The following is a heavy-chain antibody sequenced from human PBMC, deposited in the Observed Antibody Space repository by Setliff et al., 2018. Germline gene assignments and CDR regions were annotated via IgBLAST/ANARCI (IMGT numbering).Heavy chain of an antibody. D-gene: IGHD3-16*01. CDR2: IKQDGSDK. CDR3: ARDRGGGLYDY. CDR1: GFSLSIFW. V-gene: IGHV3-7*01. J-gene: IGHJ4*02. Sequence: GGSLSLSCAASGFSLSIFWMSWVRQAPGKGLEWVASIKQDGSDKYYVDSVKGRFTISRDNAKNSLFLQMNSLRAEDTAMYFCARDRGGGLYDYWGQGTLVTVSS.